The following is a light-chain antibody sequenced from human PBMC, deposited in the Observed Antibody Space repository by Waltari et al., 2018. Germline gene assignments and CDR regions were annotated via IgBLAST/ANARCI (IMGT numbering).Light chain of an antibody. V-gene: IGKV3-20*01. CDR1: QSVNSGF. CDR2: GAS. Sequence: EIVLTQSPGTLSLSPGERATLSCRASQSVNSGFLAWYQQKPGQAPKLLIYGASIRVTGIPDRFSGTESGTDFTLTITRLEPEDFALYYCQYYHDPPYTFGQGTKLEIK. J-gene: IGKJ2*01. CDR3: QYYHDPPYT.